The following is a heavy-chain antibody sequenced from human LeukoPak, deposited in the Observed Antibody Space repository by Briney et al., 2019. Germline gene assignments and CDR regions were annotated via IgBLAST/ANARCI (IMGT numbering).Heavy chain of an antibody. CDR2: ISSSSSYI. Sequence: GGSLRLSCAASGFTFSSYSMSWVRQAPGKGLEWVSSISSSSSYIYYADSVKGRFTISRDNAKNSLYLQMNSLRAEDTAVYYCARSDSGSYYIHWGQGTLVTVSS. V-gene: IGHV3-21*01. CDR1: GFTFSSYS. CDR3: ARSDSGSYYIH. D-gene: IGHD1-26*01. J-gene: IGHJ4*02.